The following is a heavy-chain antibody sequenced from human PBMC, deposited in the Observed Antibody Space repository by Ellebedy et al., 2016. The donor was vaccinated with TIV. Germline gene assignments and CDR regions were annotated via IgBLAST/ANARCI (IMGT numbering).Heavy chain of an antibody. D-gene: IGHD1-26*01. J-gene: IGHJ4*02. CDR1: GGTFSSYA. CDR3: ARDWASGSYYTL. V-gene: IGHV1-69*13. CDR2: IIPIFGTA. Sequence: SVKVSXXASGGTFSSYAISWVRQAPGQGLEWMGGIIPIFGTANYAQKFQGRVTITADESTSTAYMELSSLRSEDTAVYYCARDWASGSYYTLWGQGTLVTVSS.